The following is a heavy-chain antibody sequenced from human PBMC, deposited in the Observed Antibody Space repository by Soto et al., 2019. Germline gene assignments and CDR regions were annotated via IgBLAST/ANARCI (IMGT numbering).Heavy chain of an antibody. V-gene: IGHV4-31*02. CDR1: CGLLHGVGFY. Sequence: SGNPFDHWTVPCGLLHGVGFYWTWVRQHPGKGLEWFGNIYNSGTTYYNPSLEGRVYISLDTSKNQFSLKVTSVTAADSALVYCARGSGYSYKKLVDLWGKGSLVT. J-gene: IGHJ5*02. CDR2: IYNSGTT. D-gene: IGHD5-18*01. CDR3: ARGSGYSYKKLVDL.